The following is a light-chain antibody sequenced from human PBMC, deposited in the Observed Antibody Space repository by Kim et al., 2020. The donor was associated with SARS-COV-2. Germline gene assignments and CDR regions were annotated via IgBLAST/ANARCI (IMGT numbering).Light chain of an antibody. V-gene: IGKV3-20*01. CDR1: KSVSGNY. CDR3: HQYGSSPT. CDR2: GAS. Sequence: SPGKIATLSCRASKSVSGNYLAWYQRTPDRPPTLLSYGASTRATGIPDRFSGSGSGTDFTLTISRLEPEDIAVYYCHQYGSSPTFGQGTKVDIK. J-gene: IGKJ1*01.